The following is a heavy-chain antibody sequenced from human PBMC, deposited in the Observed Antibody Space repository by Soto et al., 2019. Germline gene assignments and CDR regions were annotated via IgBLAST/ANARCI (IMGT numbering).Heavy chain of an antibody. J-gene: IGHJ1*01. Sequence: QVQLVQSGAEVKKPGASVKVSCKASGYTFTGYYMHWVRQAPGQGLEWMGWINPNSGGTNYAQKFQGWVTMTRDTYISTAYMELSRLRSDDTAVYYCAREVDDFWSGYWYFQHWGQGTLVTVSS. CDR2: INPNSGGT. CDR3: AREVDDFWSGYWYFQH. V-gene: IGHV1-2*04. CDR1: GYTFTGYY. D-gene: IGHD3-3*01.